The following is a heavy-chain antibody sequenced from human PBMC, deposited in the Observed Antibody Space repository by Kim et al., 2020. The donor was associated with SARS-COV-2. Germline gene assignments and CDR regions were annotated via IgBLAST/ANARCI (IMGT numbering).Heavy chain of an antibody. CDR1: GYSISSGYY. J-gene: IGHJ4*02. CDR3: ARASYSSSWYYFDY. CDR2: IYHSGST. V-gene: IGHV4-38-2*02. Sequence: SETLSLTCTVSGYSISSGYYWGWIRQPPGKGLEWIGSIYHSGSTYYNPSLKSRVTISVDTSKNQFSLKLSSVTAADTAVYYCARASYSSSWYYFDYWGQG. D-gene: IGHD6-13*01.